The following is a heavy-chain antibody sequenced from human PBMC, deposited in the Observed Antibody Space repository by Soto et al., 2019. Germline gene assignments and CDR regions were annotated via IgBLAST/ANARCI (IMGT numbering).Heavy chain of an antibody. D-gene: IGHD1-20*01. Sequence: PGGSLRLSCAASGFTFSSYAMSWVRQAPGKGLEWVSAISGSGGSTYYADSVKGRFTISRDNSKNTLYLQMNSLRAEDTAVYYCARDRVTGKPAGYYYYYGMDVWGQGTTVTVSS. CDR2: ISGSGGST. V-gene: IGHV3-23*01. J-gene: IGHJ6*02. CDR3: ARDRVTGKPAGYYYYYGMDV. CDR1: GFTFSSYA.